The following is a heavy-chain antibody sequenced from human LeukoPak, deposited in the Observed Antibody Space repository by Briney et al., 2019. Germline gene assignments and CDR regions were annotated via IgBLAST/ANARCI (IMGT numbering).Heavy chain of an antibody. Sequence: GGSLRLSCAASGFTFSTYSMNRVRQAPGKGLEWVSYISSSSSPTYSADSVKGRFTISRDNGKNSLYLQMNSLRAEDTAVYYCVRDRGSGDDYSPDAFDIWGQGTLVTVSS. J-gene: IGHJ3*02. CDR3: VRDRGSGDDYSPDAFDI. CDR2: ISSSSSPT. CDR1: GFTFSTYS. V-gene: IGHV3-48*01. D-gene: IGHD2-21*01.